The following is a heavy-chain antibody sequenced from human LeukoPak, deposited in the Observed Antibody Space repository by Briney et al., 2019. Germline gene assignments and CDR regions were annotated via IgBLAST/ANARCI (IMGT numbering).Heavy chain of an antibody. CDR1: GGSISSYY. J-gene: IGHJ3*02. D-gene: IGHD5-12*01. CDR2: IYTSGST. Sequence: PSENLSLTCTVSGGSISSYYWSWIRQPAGKGLEWIGRIYTSGSTNYNPSLKSRVTMSVDTSKNQFSLKLSSVTAADTAVYYCASAGDIVATRAAFDIWGQGTMVTVSS. V-gene: IGHV4-4*07. CDR3: ASAGDIVATRAAFDI.